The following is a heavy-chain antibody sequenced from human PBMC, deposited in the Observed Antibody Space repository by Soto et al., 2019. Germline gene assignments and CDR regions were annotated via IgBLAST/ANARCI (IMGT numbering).Heavy chain of an antibody. D-gene: IGHD3-3*01. CDR2: IYHSGST. CDR1: GGSISSSNW. J-gene: IGHJ6*02. CDR3: ATKDCDFWSGYYSDGMDV. V-gene: IGHV4-4*02. Sequence: QVQLQESGPGLVKPSGTLSLTCAVSGGSISSSNWWSWVRQPPGKGLEWIGEIYHSGSTNYNPSLKSRVTISVEKSKNQFSLKLSSVTAADTAVYYCATKDCDFWSGYYSDGMDVWGQGTTVTVSS.